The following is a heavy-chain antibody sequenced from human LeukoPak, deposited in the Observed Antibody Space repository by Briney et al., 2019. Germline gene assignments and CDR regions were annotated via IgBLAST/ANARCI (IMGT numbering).Heavy chain of an antibody. J-gene: IGHJ4*02. D-gene: IGHD6-19*01. V-gene: IGHV4-59*08. CDR2: IYYSGST. CDR3: ARHEKSSGWYYDY. Sequence: SETLSLTCTVSGGSISNYYWSWIRQPPGKGLDWIGYIYYSGSTNYNPSLKSRVTISVDTSRNQFSLKLSSVTATDTAVYYCARHEKSSGWYYDYWGQGTLVTVSS. CDR1: GGSISNYY.